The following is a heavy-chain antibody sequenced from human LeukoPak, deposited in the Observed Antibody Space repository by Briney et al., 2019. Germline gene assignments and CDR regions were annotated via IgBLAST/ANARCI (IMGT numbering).Heavy chain of an antibody. V-gene: IGHV4-30-2*01. D-gene: IGHD4-17*01. CDR1: GGSISSGGYY. CDR3: ARLSDGDYVNFDY. Sequence: PSETLSLTCTVSGGSISSGGYYWSWIRQPPGKGLEWIGYIYHSGSTYYNASLKSRVTISVDTSKNQFSLKLSSVTAADTAVYYCARLSDGDYVNFDYWGQGTLVTVSS. CDR2: IYHSGST. J-gene: IGHJ4*02.